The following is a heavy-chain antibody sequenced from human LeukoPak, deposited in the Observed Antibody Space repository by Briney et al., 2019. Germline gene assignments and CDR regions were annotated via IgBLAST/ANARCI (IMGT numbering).Heavy chain of an antibody. J-gene: IGHJ4*02. Sequence: SVKVSCKASGGTFSSYAISWVRQAPGQGLEWMGRIIPILGIANYAQKFQGRVTITADKSTSTAYMELSSLRSEDTAVYYCARCYYGSGSYEAYFDYWGQGTLVTVSS. CDR2: IIPILGIA. CDR3: ARCYYGSGSYEAYFDY. V-gene: IGHV1-69*04. CDR1: GGTFSSYA. D-gene: IGHD3-10*01.